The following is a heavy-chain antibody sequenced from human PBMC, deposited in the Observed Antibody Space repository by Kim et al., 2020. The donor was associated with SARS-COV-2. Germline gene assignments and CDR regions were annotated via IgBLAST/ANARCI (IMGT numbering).Heavy chain of an antibody. D-gene: IGHD1-26*01. CDR3: AREWGY. J-gene: IGHJ4*02. Sequence: RDGSERDYLHSVKGRFTISRDNAKNSLYLQMNSLRADDTAVYYCAREWGYWGQGTLVTVSS. V-gene: IGHV3-7*01. CDR2: RDGSER.